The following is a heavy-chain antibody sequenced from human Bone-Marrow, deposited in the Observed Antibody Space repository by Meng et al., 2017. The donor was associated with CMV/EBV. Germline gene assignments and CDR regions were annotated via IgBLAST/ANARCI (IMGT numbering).Heavy chain of an antibody. CDR1: GFTVSSNY. Sequence: GGSLRLSCAASGFTVSSNYMSWVRQAPGKGLEWVSVIYSGGSPYYADSVKGRFTISRDNSKNTLYLQMNSLRAEDTAVYYCARSDYVYDAFDIWGQGTMVTVSS. D-gene: IGHD4-17*01. J-gene: IGHJ3*02. CDR2: IYSGGSP. V-gene: IGHV3-53*01. CDR3: ARSDYVYDAFDI.